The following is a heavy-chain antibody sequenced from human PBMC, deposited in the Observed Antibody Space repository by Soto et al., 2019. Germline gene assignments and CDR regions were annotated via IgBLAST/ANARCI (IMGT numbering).Heavy chain of an antibody. CDR3: ARGEYYYDSSGYYSLINFDY. V-gene: IGHV1-18*04. J-gene: IGHJ4*02. Sequence: VASVKVSCKASGYTFTSYGISWVRQAPGQGLEWMGWISAYNGNTNYAQKLQGRVTMTTDTSTSTAYMELRSLRSDDTAVYYCARGEYYYDSSGYYSLINFDYWGQGTLVTVSS. CDR1: GYTFTSYG. CDR2: ISAYNGNT. D-gene: IGHD3-22*01.